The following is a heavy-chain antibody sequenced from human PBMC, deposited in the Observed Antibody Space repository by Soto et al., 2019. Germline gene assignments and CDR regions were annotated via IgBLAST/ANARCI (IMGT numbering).Heavy chain of an antibody. J-gene: IGHJ6*02. V-gene: IGHV5-51*01. CDR2: IYPGDSDT. CDR3: ARLRASRNCGGDCRYYYYGMDV. CDR1: GYSFTSYW. Sequence: PGESLKISCKGSGYSFTSYWIGWVRQMPGKGLEWMGIIYPGDSDTRYSPSFQGQVTISADKSISTAYLQWSSLKASDTAMYYCARLRASRNCGGDCRYYYYGMDVCGQGTTVTVSS. D-gene: IGHD2-21*02.